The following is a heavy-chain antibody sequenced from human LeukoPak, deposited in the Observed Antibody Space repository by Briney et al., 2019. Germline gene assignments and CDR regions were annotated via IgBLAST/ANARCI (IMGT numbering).Heavy chain of an antibody. V-gene: IGHV4-4*07. CDR2: IYTSGSA. J-gene: IGHJ4*02. D-gene: IGHD6-19*01. Sequence: PSETLSLTCTVSGGSISSYYWSWIRQPAGKGLEWIGRIYTSGSAYYNPSLKSRVTMSVDTSKNQFSLRLSSVTAADTAMYYCARGTLYSGWSYYFDYWGQGSQVTVSS. CDR3: ARGTLYSGWSYYFDY. CDR1: GGSISSYY.